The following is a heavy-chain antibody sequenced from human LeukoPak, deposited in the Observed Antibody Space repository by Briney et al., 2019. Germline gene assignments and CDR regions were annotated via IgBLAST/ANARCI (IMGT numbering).Heavy chain of an antibody. V-gene: IGHV3-23*01. D-gene: IGHD2-21*01. CDR1: GFTFNTYA. CDR2: ISSRGDIT. Sequence: GGSLRLSCVASGFTFNTYAMSWVRQRPGQGREWVSMISSRGDITDYAESVKDRFTISRDNAKRTLYLQLESPRGEDTAMYYCAKDPRAMGRYFFDDWGQGTLVTVSS. CDR3: AKDPRAMGRYFFDD. J-gene: IGHJ4*01.